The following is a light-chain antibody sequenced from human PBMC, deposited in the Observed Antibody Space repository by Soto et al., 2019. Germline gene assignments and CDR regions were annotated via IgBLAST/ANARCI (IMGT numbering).Light chain of an antibody. V-gene: IGKV3-11*01. CDR2: DTS. J-gene: IGKJ3*01. CDR3: QHRSDWPPLFT. CDR1: QSVSSY. Sequence: EIVLTQSPATLSLSPGERATFSCRASQSVSSYVAWYQQKPGQAPRLLIYDTSNRAPAIPARFSGSGSGTDFTHTISSLEPEDFAVYYCQHRSDWPPLFTFGPGTKVDVK.